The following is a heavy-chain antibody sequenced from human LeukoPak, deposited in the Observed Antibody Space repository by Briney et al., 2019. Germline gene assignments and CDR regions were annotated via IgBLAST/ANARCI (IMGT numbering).Heavy chain of an antibody. J-gene: IGHJ4*02. D-gene: IGHD4-23*01. Sequence: SQTLSLTCAISGDSVSSNSGAWNWIRQSPSRGLEWLGRTYYRSKWYNDYAVSVKSRITINPDTSKNQSSLQLNSVTPEDTAVYYCASSYYAGNSLDDWGQGTLVTVSS. CDR2: TYYRSKWYN. V-gene: IGHV6-1*01. CDR1: GDSVSSNSGA. CDR3: ASSYYAGNSLDD.